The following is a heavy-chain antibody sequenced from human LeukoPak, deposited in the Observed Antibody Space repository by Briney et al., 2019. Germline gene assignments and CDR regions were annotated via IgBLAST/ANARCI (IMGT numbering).Heavy chain of an antibody. V-gene: IGHV3-72*01. CDR3: ARAPSISPAGFFDY. J-gene: IGHJ4*02. CDR2: TRNKAKSYTT. Sequence: GGSLRLSCEASGFTFSDHHMDWVRQAPGKGLEWVGRTRNKAKSYTTEYAASVKGRFTVSRDDSKNSLYLQMNSLKTEDTAVYYCARAPSISPAGFFDYWGQGTLVTVSS. D-gene: IGHD6-13*01. CDR1: GFTFSDHH.